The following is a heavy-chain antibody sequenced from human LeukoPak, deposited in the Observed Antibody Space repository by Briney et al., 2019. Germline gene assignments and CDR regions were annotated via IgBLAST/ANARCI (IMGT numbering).Heavy chain of an antibody. D-gene: IGHD1-26*01. J-gene: IGHJ5*02. Sequence: QPGGSLRLSCAASGFTFSNYWMHWVRQAPGKGLVWVSRINGDGSRTIYADSVKGRLTISRDNAKSTLYLQMDSLRVDDTAVYYCSRAGEAYGLDHWGQGNLVTVSS. V-gene: IGHV3-74*01. CDR2: INGDGSRT. CDR3: SRAGEAYGLDH. CDR1: GFTFSNYW.